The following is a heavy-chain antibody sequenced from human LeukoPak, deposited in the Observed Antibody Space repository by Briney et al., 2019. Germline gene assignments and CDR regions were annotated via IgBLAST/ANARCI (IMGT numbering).Heavy chain of an antibody. Sequence: ASVKVSCKASGGTFSSYAISWVRQAPGQGLEWMGGIIPIFGTANYAQKFQGRVTMTEDTSTDTAYMELSSLRSEDTAVYYCATRFPLRFLEWLFWFDPWGQGTLVTVSS. D-gene: IGHD3-3*01. V-gene: IGHV1-69*06. CDR1: GGTFSSYA. CDR3: ATRFPLRFLEWLFWFDP. J-gene: IGHJ5*02. CDR2: IIPIFGTA.